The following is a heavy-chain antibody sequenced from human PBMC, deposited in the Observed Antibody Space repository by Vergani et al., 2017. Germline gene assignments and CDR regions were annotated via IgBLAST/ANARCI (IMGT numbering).Heavy chain of an antibody. Sequence: EVQLVESGGGLVQPGGSLKLSCAASGFTFSGSAMHWVRQASGKGLEWVGRIRSKANSYATAYAASVKGRFTISRDDSKNTAYLQMNSLKTEDTAVYYCANGYYGSGRSSFDYWGQGTLVTVSS. CDR2: IRSKANSYAT. CDR1: GFTFSGSA. J-gene: IGHJ4*02. D-gene: IGHD3-10*01. CDR3: ANGYYGSGRSSFDY. V-gene: IGHV3-73*01.